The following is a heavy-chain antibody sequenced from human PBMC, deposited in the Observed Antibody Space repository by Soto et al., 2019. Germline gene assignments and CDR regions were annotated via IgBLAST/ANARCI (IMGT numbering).Heavy chain of an antibody. J-gene: IGHJ3*02. Sequence: VGSLRLSCAASEFTFSDYAMHWVRQAPGKGLEWVAVISDDGDKVFYADSMKDRLTISRDNSKSTLFLQLTSLGPEDTALYYCARAHYHDSSGPNGHAFDIWGQGTLVTVSS. CDR1: EFTFSDYA. CDR3: ARAHYHDSSGPNGHAFDI. CDR2: ISDDGDKV. V-gene: IGHV3-30-3*01. D-gene: IGHD3-22*01.